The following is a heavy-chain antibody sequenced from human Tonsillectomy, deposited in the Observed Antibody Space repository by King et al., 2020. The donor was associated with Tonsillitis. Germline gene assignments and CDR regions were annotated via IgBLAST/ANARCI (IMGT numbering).Heavy chain of an antibody. Sequence: VQLVESGGGLVQPGGSLRLSCAASGFTFSSYSVNWVRQAPGMGLEWVSYISSSSNTIYYADSVKGRFTISRDNAKNSLYLQMNSLRAEDTAVYYCARAEWSDYYYFGMDVWGQGTTVTVPS. CDR2: ISSSSNTI. CDR1: GFTFSSYS. CDR3: ARAEWSDYYYFGMDV. V-gene: IGHV3-48*01. D-gene: IGHD1-26*01. J-gene: IGHJ6*02.